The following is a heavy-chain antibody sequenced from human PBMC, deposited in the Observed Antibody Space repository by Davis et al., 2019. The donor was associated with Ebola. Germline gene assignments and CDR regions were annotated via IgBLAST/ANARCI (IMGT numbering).Heavy chain of an antibody. CDR3: ARDPTYYYGSGSASSGY. V-gene: IGHV1-69*13. Sequence: SVKVSCKASGGTFSSYAISWVRQAPGQGLEWMGGIIPIFGTANYAQKFQGRVTITADESTSTAYMELSSLRSEDTAVYYCARDPTYYYGSGSASSGYWGQGTLVTVSS. J-gene: IGHJ4*02. CDR1: GGTFSSYA. D-gene: IGHD3-10*01. CDR2: IIPIFGTA.